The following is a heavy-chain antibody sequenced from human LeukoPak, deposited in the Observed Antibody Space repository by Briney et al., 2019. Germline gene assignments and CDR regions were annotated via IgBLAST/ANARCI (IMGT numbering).Heavy chain of an antibody. Sequence: GGSLRLSCAASGFTFSSYAMSWVRQAPGKGLEWVSAISGSGGSTYYADSVKGRFTISRDNSKNTLYLQMNSLRAEDTAVYYCARGLSRGPSSRDGLDVWGQGTTVTVSS. J-gene: IGHJ6*02. CDR1: GFTFSSYA. D-gene: IGHD5-24*01. CDR3: ARGLSRGPSSRDGLDV. CDR2: ISGSGGST. V-gene: IGHV3-23*01.